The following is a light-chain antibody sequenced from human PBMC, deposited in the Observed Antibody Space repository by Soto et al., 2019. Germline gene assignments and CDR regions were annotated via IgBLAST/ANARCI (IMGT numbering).Light chain of an antibody. CDR3: QQRSNWPPT. V-gene: IGKV3-11*01. Sequence: EIVWTQSPATLSLSPGERATLSCMSSQSVSSKHLAWYKQKPGQAPRLLIYGGSSRATGIPARFSGSGSGTDFTLTISSLEPEDFAVYYCQQRSNWPPTFGQGTKVDIK. J-gene: IGKJ1*01. CDR1: QSVSSKH. CDR2: GGS.